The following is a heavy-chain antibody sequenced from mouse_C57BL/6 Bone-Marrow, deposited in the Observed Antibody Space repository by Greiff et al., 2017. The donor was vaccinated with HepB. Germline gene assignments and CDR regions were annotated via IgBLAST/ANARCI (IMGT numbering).Heavy chain of an antibody. Sequence: QVQLQQPGAELVRPGSSVKLSCNASGYTFTSYWMAGVKQRPGQGLEWVGNIYPSDRETHYNQKFKDKATLTVDQSSSTASLHLSSLTSEDSAVYYCAKSSVHFAYWGQGTPLTVSS. V-gene: IGHV1-61*01. CDR3: AKSSVHFAY. CDR2: IYPSDRET. CDR1: GYTFTSYW. J-gene: IGHJ2*01. D-gene: IGHD6-2*01.